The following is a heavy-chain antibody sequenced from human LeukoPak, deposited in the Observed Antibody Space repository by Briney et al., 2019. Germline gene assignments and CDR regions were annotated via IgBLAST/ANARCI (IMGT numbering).Heavy chain of an antibody. V-gene: IGHV1-2*02. CDR2: INPNSGGT. Sequence: ASMKVSCKASGYTFTGYYMHWVRQAPGQGLEWMGWINPNSGGTNYAQKFQGRVTMTRDTSISTAYMELSRLRSDDTAVYYCARDNRITGTYNWFDPWGQGTLVTVSS. D-gene: IGHD1-7*01. J-gene: IGHJ5*02. CDR1: GYTFTGYY. CDR3: ARDNRITGTYNWFDP.